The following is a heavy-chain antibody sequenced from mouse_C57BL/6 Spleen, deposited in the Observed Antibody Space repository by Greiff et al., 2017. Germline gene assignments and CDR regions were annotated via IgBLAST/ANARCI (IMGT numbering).Heavy chain of an antibody. D-gene: IGHD1-1*01. V-gene: IGHV1-53*01. CDR2: INPSNGGT. J-gene: IGHJ1*03. Sequence: QVQLQQPGTELVKPGASVKLSCKASGYTFTSYWMHWVKQRPGQGLEWIGNINPSNGGTNYNEKFKSKATLTVDKSSSTAYMQRSSLTSEDSAVYYCARDTTVVAPSGYFDVWGTGTTVTVSS. CDR3: ARDTTVVAPSGYFDV. CDR1: GYTFTSYW.